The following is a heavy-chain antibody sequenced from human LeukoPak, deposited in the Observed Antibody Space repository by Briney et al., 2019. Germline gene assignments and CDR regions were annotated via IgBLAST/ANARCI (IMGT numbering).Heavy chain of an antibody. CDR3: NAYDILAGRVFDY. CDR1: GFTVSSNY. CDR2: IYSGGST. Sequence: GGSLRLSCAASGFTVSSNYMSWVRQAPGKGLEWVSVIYSGGSTYYADSVKGRFTISRDNSKNTLYLQMNSLRAEDTAVYYCNAYDILAGRVFDYWGQGTLVTVSS. V-gene: IGHV3-53*01. J-gene: IGHJ4*02. D-gene: IGHD3-9*01.